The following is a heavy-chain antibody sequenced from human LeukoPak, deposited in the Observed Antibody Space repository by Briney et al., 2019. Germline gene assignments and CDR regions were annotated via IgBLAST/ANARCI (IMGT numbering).Heavy chain of an antibody. J-gene: IGHJ4*02. Sequence: ASVTVSFTASGYTFTVYYMHWVRQAPGQGHERMGWINPNSGGTNYAQKFQGRVTMTRDTSISTAYMELSRLRSDDTAVYYCARSTGIVVEDYWGQGTLVTVSS. V-gene: IGHV1-2*02. CDR1: GYTFTVYY. CDR3: ARSTGIVVEDY. D-gene: IGHD3-22*01. CDR2: INPNSGGT.